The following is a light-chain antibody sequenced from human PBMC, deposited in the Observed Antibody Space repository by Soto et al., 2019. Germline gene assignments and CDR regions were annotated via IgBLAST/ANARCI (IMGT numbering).Light chain of an antibody. CDR1: SSNIGAGYD. CDR2: GNN. Sequence: QSVLTQPPSVSGAPGQRVTISCTGSSSNIGAGYDVHWYQQLPGTAPKLIIYGNNNRPSGVPDRFSGSKSGTSASLAITGLQAEDDTDYYCQSYDSSLSGWVFGGGTKLTVL. J-gene: IGLJ3*02. V-gene: IGLV1-40*01. CDR3: QSYDSSLSGWV.